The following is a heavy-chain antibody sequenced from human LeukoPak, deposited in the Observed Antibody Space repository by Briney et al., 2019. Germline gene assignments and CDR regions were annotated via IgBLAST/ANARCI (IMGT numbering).Heavy chain of an antibody. Sequence: SETLSLTCTVSGDSISSYYWSWIRQPPGKGLEWIGFIHYSGGTNYNPSLKSRVTISVDTSKNQFSLNLSSVTAADTAVYYCAQGYRYGRFDYWGQGTLVTVSS. CDR1: GDSISSYY. CDR3: AQGYRYGRFDY. D-gene: IGHD5-18*01. V-gene: IGHV4-59*03. CDR2: IHYSGGT. J-gene: IGHJ4*02.